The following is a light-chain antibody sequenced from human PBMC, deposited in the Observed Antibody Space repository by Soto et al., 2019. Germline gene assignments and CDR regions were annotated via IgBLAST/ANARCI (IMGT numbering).Light chain of an antibody. V-gene: IGKV1-39*01. Sequence: DIQMTQSPSSLSASVGDRVTITCRASQSISSYLNWYQQKPGKAPKLLIYAASSLQSGVTSRFSGSGSGTDFTLTISSMQPEDFATYYCQKSYSTPRTCGQGTKVAIK. CDR2: AAS. CDR1: QSISSY. J-gene: IGKJ1*01. CDR3: QKSYSTPRT.